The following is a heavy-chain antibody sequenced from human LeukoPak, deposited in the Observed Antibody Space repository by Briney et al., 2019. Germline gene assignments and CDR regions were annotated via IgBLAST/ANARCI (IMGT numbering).Heavy chain of an antibody. J-gene: IGHJ4*02. V-gene: IGHV4-59*01. D-gene: IGHD2-21*02. CDR2: IYYRGST. CDR1: GGSISSYY. Sequence: SETLSLTCTVSGGSISSYYWSWIRQPPGKGLEWIGYIYYRGSTNYNPSLKSRVTISVDTSKNQFSLKLSSVTAADTAVYYCARVNDCGGDCYLYWGQGTLVTVSS. CDR3: ARVNDCGGDCYLY.